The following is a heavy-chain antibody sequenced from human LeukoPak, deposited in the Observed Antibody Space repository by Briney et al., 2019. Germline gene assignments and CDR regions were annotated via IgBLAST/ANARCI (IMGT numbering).Heavy chain of an antibody. J-gene: IGHJ4*02. Sequence: SETLSLTCAVYGGSFSGYYWSWIRQPPGKGLEWIGEINHSGSTNYNPSLKSRVTISVDTSKNQFSLKLSSATAADTAVYYCARDYDFWSGYYTFDYWGQGTLVTVSS. V-gene: IGHV4-34*01. CDR2: INHSGST. D-gene: IGHD3-3*01. CDR1: GGSFSGYY. CDR3: ARDYDFWSGYYTFDY.